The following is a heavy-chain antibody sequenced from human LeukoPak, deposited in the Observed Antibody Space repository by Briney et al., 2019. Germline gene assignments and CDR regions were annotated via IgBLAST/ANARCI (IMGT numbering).Heavy chain of an antibody. CDR2: TSSSDAGK. CDR3: AKAPVTSCRGALCYPFDS. D-gene: IGHD2-15*01. V-gene: IGHV3-23*01. CDR1: GGSFSGYY. J-gene: IGHJ4*02. Sequence: ETLSLTCAVYGGSFSGYYWSWIRQPPGKGLEWVSATSSSDAGKYYADSVRGRFTISRDNSRNTMYLQMNSLRAEDAAVYYCAKAPVTSCRGALCYPFDSWGQGTVVTVSS.